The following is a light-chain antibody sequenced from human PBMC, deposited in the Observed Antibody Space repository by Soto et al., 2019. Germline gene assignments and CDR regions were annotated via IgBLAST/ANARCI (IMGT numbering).Light chain of an antibody. CDR2: DAS. CDR3: QQYNSYSWT. Sequence: DIQMTQSPSTLSASVGDRVTITCRASQTISYWLAWYQQKPGKGPKILIYDASSLESGAPSRFSGSGSGTEFTLTISSLQPDDFATYYCQQYNSYSWTFGQGTKVDIK. V-gene: IGKV1-5*01. J-gene: IGKJ1*01. CDR1: QTISYW.